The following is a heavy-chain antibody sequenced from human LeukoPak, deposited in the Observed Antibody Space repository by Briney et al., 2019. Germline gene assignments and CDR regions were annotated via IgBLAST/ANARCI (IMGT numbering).Heavy chain of an antibody. D-gene: IGHD2-15*01. CDR3: ARVEVGAANRQWYGMDV. J-gene: IGHJ6*02. CDR2: IDYRGNT. Sequence: SETLSLTCTISGGSISIYYGSWIRQPPGKGLECMGYIDYRGNTNYNPSLKSRVTISIDTSKSLFSLKLNSVTAADTAVYYCARVEVGAANRQWYGMDVWGQGTTVTVSS. CDR1: GGSISIYY. V-gene: IGHV4-59*01.